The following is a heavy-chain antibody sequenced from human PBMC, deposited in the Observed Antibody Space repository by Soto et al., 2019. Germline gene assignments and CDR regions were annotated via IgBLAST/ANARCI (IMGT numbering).Heavy chain of an antibody. CDR1: GASIISGGYY. V-gene: IGHV4-31*03. J-gene: IGHJ4*02. CDR3: GRGVSGYSGYDQPDY. Sequence: SETLSLICTVSGASIISGGYYWSWIRQHPGKGLEWIGYIYYNGRPYYNPSLKSRVTSSLDTSKDQFSTNLRSETAAETAGYYCGRGVSGYSGYDQPDYWGQGTLVTVSS. D-gene: IGHD5-12*01. CDR2: IYYNGRP.